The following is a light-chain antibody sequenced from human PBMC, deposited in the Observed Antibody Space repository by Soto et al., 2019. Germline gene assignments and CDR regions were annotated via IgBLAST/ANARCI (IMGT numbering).Light chain of an antibody. Sequence: QSVLTQPPSVSAAPGQRVTISCSGSKSNIGSNYVSWYQQFPGTAPKLVIYDNNDRPPGIRDRFSGSKSGTSATLGITGLETGDEADYYCGTRDGSLSAYVFGTGTKLTVL. V-gene: IGLV1-51*01. J-gene: IGLJ1*01. CDR1: KSNIGSNY. CDR2: DNN. CDR3: GTRDGSLSAYV.